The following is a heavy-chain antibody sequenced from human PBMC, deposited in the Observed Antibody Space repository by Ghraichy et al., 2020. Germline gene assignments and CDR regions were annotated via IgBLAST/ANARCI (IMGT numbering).Heavy chain of an antibody. D-gene: IGHD5-12*01. J-gene: IGHJ4*02. V-gene: IGHV3-23*01. CDR1: GFTFTRYA. CDR3: AKHRIYIGHDLGFDS. Sequence: LSLTCAASGFTFTRYAMSWVRQAPGKGLEWVSGISGTGSGTFYADSVKGRFTISRDNSKNTLYLRMTSLRAEDTAVYKCAKHRIYIGHDLGFDSWGQGTLVTVSS. CDR2: ISGTGSGT.